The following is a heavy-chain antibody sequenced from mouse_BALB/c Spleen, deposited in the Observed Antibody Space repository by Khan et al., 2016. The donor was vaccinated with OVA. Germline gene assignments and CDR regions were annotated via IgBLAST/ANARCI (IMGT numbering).Heavy chain of an antibody. J-gene: IGHJ3*01. Sequence: QVQLQQSGTELVRPGTSVKLSCKASGYTFTSYWMNWIKQRPEQGLEWIGRIDPYDSETHYNQKFKDKATLTVDKSSNTAYMQLTSLTSEDSAVDYCGRNPFAYWGQGTLVTVSA. CDR1: GYTFTSYW. V-gene: IGHV1-52*01. CDR2: IDPYDSET. CDR3: GRNPFAY.